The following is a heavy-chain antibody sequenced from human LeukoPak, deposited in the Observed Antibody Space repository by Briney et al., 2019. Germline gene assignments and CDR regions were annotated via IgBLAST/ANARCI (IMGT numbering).Heavy chain of an antibody. V-gene: IGHV3-30-3*01. CDR3: ARASVGQLVNVFDY. D-gene: IGHD6-13*01. CDR2: ISYDGSNK. J-gene: IGHJ4*02. Sequence: SGGSLRLSCAASGFTFSSYAMHWVRQAPGKGLEWVAVISYDGSNKYYADSVKGRFTISRDNSKNTLYLQMNSLRAEDTAVYYCARASVGQLVNVFDYWGQGTLVTVSP. CDR1: GFTFSSYA.